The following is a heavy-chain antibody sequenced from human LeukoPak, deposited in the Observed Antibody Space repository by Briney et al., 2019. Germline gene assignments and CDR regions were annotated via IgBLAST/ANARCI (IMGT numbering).Heavy chain of an antibody. CDR3: ARAAPLWFGDY. V-gene: IGHV4-34*01. CDR2: INHSGST. J-gene: IGHJ4*02. Sequence: PSETLSPTCAVYGGSFSGYYWSWIRQPPGKGLEWIGEINHSGSTNYNPSLKSRVTISVDTSKNQFSLKLSSVTAADTAVYYCARAAPLWFGDYWGQGTLVTVSS. CDR1: GGSFSGYY. D-gene: IGHD3-10*01.